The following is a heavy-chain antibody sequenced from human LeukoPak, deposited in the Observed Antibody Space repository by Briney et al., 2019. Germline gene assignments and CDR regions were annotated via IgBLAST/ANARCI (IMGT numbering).Heavy chain of an antibody. CDR1: GFTFSSYG. CDR3: ARAPPDPYYYDSSGSGLDP. CDR2: IWYDGGNK. J-gene: IGHJ5*02. D-gene: IGHD3-22*01. Sequence: GGSLRLSCAASGFTFSSYGMHWVRQAPGKGLEGVAVIWYDGGNKYYADSVKGRFTTSRDNSKNTLYLQMNSLRAEDTAVYYCARAPPDPYYYDSSGSGLDPWGQGTLVTVSS. V-gene: IGHV3-33*01.